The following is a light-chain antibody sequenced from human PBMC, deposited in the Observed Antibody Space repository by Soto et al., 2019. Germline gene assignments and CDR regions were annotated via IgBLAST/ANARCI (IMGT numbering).Light chain of an antibody. CDR1: SSNIGAGYN. V-gene: IGLV1-40*01. CDR3: QSSDSSLSGYVV. CDR2: GNS. J-gene: IGLJ2*01. Sequence: QSVLTQPPSVSGAPGQRVTISCTGSSSNIGAGYNVHWYQQLPGTAPKLLIYGNSNRPSGVPDRFAGSKSGTSASLAITGIQAEDEADYYCQSSDSSLSGYVVFGGGPKITVL.